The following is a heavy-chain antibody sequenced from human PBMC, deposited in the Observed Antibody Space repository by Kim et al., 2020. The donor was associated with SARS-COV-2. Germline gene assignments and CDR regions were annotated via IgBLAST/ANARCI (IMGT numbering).Heavy chain of an antibody. CDR3: SRGRYTGKYTNWFDP. D-gene: IGHD1-26*01. CDR2: IHSTGNT. Sequence: SETLSLTCTVSGDLVSSGSYYWSWIRQPPGKGLEWIGYIHSTGNTKYSPPLKSRVTISVDTSNNQFSLKLASVTAAETAVYYCSRGRYTGKYTNWFDPWGQGTLVTVSS. J-gene: IGHJ5*02. V-gene: IGHV4-61*01. CDR1: GDLVSSGSYY.